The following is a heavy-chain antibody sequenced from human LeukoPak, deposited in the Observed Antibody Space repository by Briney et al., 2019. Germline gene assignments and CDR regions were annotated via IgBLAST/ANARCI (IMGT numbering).Heavy chain of an antibody. V-gene: IGHV1-2*02. CDR2: INPNSGGT. CDR3: ARGTTYYDFWSGHGDY. J-gene: IGHJ4*02. Sequence: ASVKVSCKASGYTFTGYYMHWVRQAPGQGLEWMGWINPNSGGTNYAQKFQGRVTMTRDTSISTAYMELRSLRSDDTAVYYCARGTTYYDFWSGHGDYWGQGTLVTVSS. CDR1: GYTFTGYY. D-gene: IGHD3-3*01.